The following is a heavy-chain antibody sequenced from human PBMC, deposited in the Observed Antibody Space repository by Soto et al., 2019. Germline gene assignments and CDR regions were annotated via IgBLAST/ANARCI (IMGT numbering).Heavy chain of an antibody. CDR1: GFSFNGDA. CDR3: ARDSPAYDGSFDY. J-gene: IGHJ4*02. Sequence: GGSLRLSCSASGFSFNGDAVHWVRQPPGKGLEDVSVISSNGGITDNADSVKGRFTISRDNSKNTLYLQMNSLRAEDTAVYYCARDSPAYDGSFDYWGQGTLVTVSS. D-gene: IGHD3-3*01. CDR2: ISSNGGIT. V-gene: IGHV3-64*04.